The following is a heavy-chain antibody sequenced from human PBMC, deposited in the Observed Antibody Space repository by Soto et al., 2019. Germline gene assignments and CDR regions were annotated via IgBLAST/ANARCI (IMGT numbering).Heavy chain of an antibody. V-gene: IGHV4-59*11. J-gene: IGHJ4*02. D-gene: IGHD3-22*01. CDR3: ARQNYYNTTGYYYAFDY. CDR1: GGSISSHY. Sequence: SETLSLTCTVSGGSISSHYWSWIRQPPGKGLEWIGCISHSGNTNYNPSLKSRVTISVDTSKNHFSLKLSSVTAADTAMYYCARQNYYNTTGYYYAFDYWGQGSLVTGSS. CDR2: ISHSGNT.